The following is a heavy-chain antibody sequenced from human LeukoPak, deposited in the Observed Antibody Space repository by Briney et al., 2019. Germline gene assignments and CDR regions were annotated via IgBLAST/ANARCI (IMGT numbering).Heavy chain of an antibody. CDR1: GGSISSSSYY. V-gene: IGHV4-39*07. CDR2: INHSGST. J-gene: IGHJ4*02. D-gene: IGHD4/OR15-4a*01. CDR3: ASVLATN. Sequence: PSETLSLTCTVSGGSISSSSYYWSWIRQPPGKGLEWIGEINHSGSTNYNPSLKSRVTISVDTSKNQFSLKLSSVTAADTAVYYCASVLATNWGQGTLVTVSS.